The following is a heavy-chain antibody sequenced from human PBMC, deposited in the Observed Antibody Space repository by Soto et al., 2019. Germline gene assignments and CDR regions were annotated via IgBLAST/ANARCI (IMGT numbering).Heavy chain of an antibody. V-gene: IGHV4-39*01. CDR3: ARRARVLEWLLFDS. CDR2: IYYSGST. Sequence: SETLSLTCTVSGGTINSTSYYWGWIRQPPGKGLEWIGSIYYSGSTYYNPSLKSRVTISVDTSKNQFSLKLSSVTAADTAVYYCARRARVLEWLLFDSWGQGTLVTVSS. CDR1: GGTINSTSYY. D-gene: IGHD3-3*01. J-gene: IGHJ4*02.